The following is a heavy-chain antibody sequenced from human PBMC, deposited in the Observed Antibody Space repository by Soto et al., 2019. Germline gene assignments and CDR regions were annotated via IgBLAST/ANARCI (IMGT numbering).Heavy chain of an antibody. CDR3: ARLSRTCRQYDSSGYYYVRECYFDY. V-gene: IGHV3-7*03. D-gene: IGHD3-22*01. CDR2: IKQDGSEK. CDR1: GFTFSSYW. J-gene: IGHJ4*02. Sequence: PGGSLRLSCAASGFTFSSYWMSWVRQAPGKGLEWVANIKQDGSEKYYVDFVKGRFTISRDNAKNSLYLQMNSLRAEDTAVYYCARLSRTCRQYDSSGYYYVRECYFDYWGQGTLVTVSS.